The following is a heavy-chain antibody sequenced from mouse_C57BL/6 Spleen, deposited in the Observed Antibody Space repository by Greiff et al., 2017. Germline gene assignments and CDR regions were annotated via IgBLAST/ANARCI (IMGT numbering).Heavy chain of an antibody. D-gene: IGHD2-4*01. CDR2: IWSDGST. J-gene: IGHJ4*01. V-gene: IGHV2-6*03. CDR3: AREYDYDGLYAMDY. Sequence: VKLMESGPGLVAPSQSLSITCTVSGFSLTSSGVHWVRQPPGKGLEWLVVIWSDGSTTYNSALKSRLSISKDNSKSQVFLKMNSLQTDDTAMYYCAREYDYDGLYAMDYWGQGTSVTVSS. CDR1: GFSLTSSG.